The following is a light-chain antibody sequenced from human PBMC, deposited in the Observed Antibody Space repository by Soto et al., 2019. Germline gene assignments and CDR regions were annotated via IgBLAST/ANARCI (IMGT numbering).Light chain of an antibody. J-gene: IGLJ1*01. CDR1: SSDVGGYNY. Sequence: QSALTQSASVSGSPGQSITISCTGTSSDVGGYNYVSWYQQHPGKAPKLMIHDVSNRPSGVSNRFSGSKSGNTASLTISGLPAKDEADYYCSSYTSSSTLFYVFGTGTQLTVL. CDR3: SSYTSSSTLFYV. CDR2: DVS. V-gene: IGLV2-14*01.